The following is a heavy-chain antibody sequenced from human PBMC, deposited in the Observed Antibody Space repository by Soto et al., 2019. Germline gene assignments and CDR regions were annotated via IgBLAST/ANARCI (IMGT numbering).Heavy chain of an antibody. V-gene: IGHV1-69*13. J-gene: IGHJ4*02. CDR1: GGTXSSYA. D-gene: IGHD6-13*01. Sequence: SVKVSCKASGGTXSSYAISWVRQAPGQGLEWKGGIIPIFGTANYAQKFQGRVTITADESTSTAYMELSSLRSDDTALYYCATASSSWYYFDYCGQGTLVTVSS. CDR3: ATASSSWYYFDY. CDR2: IIPIFGTA.